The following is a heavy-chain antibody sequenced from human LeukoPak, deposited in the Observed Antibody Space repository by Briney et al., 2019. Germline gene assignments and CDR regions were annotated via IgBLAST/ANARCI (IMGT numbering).Heavy chain of an antibody. D-gene: IGHD3-22*01. CDR2: ISSSSSYI. CDR1: GFTFSSYS. Sequence: GGSLRLSCAASGFTFSSYSMNWVRQAPGKGLEWVSSISSSSSYIYYADSVKGRFTISRDNAKNSLYLQMNSLRAEDTAVYYCAKGDYYDSSGLDYWGQGTLVTVSS. J-gene: IGHJ4*02. V-gene: IGHV3-21*04. CDR3: AKGDYYDSSGLDY.